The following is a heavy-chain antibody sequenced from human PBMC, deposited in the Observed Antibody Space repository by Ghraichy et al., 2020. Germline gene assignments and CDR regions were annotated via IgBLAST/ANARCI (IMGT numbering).Heavy chain of an antibody. CDR2: IYYSGST. J-gene: IGHJ4*02. CDR1: GGSISSGGYY. Sequence: SETLSLTCTVSGGSISSGGYYWSWIRQHPGKGLEWIGYIYYSGSTYYNPSLKSRVTISVDTSKNQFSLKLSSVTAADTAVYYCARRGYSNQGDFDYWGQGTLVTVSS. D-gene: IGHD4-11*01. CDR3: ARRGYSNQGDFDY. V-gene: IGHV4-31*03.